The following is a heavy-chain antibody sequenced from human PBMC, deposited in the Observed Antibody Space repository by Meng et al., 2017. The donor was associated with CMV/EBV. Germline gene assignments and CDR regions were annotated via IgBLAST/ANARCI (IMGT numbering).Heavy chain of an antibody. CDR2: ISSSGSTI. Sequence: GESLKISCAASGFTFSDYCMSWIRQAPGKGLEWVSYISSSGSTIYYADSVKGRFTISRDNAKNSLYLQMNSLRAEDTAVYYCARGRRGYSGYDFYDYWGQGTLVTVSS. D-gene: IGHD5-12*01. CDR3: ARGRRGYSGYDFYDY. CDR1: GFTFSDYC. J-gene: IGHJ4*02. V-gene: IGHV3-11*01.